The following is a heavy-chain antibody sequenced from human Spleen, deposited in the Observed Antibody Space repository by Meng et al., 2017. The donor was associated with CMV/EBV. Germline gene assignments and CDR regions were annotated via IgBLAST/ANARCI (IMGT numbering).Heavy chain of an antibody. D-gene: IGHD1-26*01. J-gene: IGHJ3*02. V-gene: IGHV3-7*01. Sequence: GESLKISCVASQFIFSNSWMAWFRQTPDRGLEWVANIKEDGSEQYYVDSVKGRFTISRDNAKDSLYLQMDSLRVEDTAVYYCARDLAHSGSQWADAFDIWGQGTMVTVSS. CDR3: ARDLAHSGSQWADAFDI. CDR2: IKEDGSEQ. CDR1: QFIFSNSW.